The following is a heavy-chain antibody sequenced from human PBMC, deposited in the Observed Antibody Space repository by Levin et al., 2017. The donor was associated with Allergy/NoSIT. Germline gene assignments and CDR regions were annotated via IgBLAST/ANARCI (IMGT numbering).Heavy chain of an antibody. V-gene: IGHV3-15*01. CDR2: IKDKSDGETA. CDR1: GLNFSDAW. D-gene: IGHD2-2*03. J-gene: IGHJ4*02. CDR3: SATWMS. Sequence: GESLKISCAGSGLNFSDAWMSWVRQAPGKGLEWVGRIKDKSDGETADYAAPVKGRFTISRDDSKNLVFLQMNNLQIEDTAVYFCSATWMSWGQGTLVTVSS.